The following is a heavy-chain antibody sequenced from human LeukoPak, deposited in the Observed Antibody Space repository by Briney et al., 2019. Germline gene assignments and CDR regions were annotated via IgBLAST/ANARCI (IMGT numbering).Heavy chain of an antibody. V-gene: IGHV4-39*01. CDR3: ARQTGSGLFIPP. Sequence: PSETLSLTCTVSGVSISSSNSYWGWLRQPPGKGLEWIGSIYYSGNTYYNASLKSQVSISIDTSKNQFSLRLTSVTAADTAVYYCARQTGSGLFIPPGGQGTLVTVSS. CDR2: IYYSGNT. D-gene: IGHD3/OR15-3a*01. CDR1: GVSISSSNSY. J-gene: IGHJ4*02.